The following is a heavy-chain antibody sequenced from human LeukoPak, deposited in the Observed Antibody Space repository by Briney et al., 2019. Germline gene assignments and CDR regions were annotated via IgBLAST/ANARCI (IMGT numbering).Heavy chain of an antibody. CDR3: ARDLGPGGMDV. Sequence: PSETLSLTCTVSGGSISSYYWSWIRQHPGKGLEWIGYIYYSGSTYYNPSLKSRVTISVDTSKNQFSLKLSSVTAADTAVYYCARDLGPGGMDVWGQGTTVTVSS. V-gene: IGHV4-59*06. CDR1: GGSISSYY. D-gene: IGHD3-10*01. J-gene: IGHJ6*02. CDR2: IYYSGST.